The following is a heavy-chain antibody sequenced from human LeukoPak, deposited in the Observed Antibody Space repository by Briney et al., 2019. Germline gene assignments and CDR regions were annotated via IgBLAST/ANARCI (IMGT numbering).Heavy chain of an antibody. CDR1: GGSFSGYY. J-gene: IGHJ4*02. CDR2: IYSGGRT. V-gene: IGHV3-53*01. Sequence: PSETLSLICAVYGGSFSGYYWSWIRQPPGKGLEWVSLIYSGGRTNYADSVKGRFTISRDNSKNTLYLQMNSLRAEDTAVYYCARDPGSSWQNYFDNWGQGTLVTVSS. CDR3: ARDPGSSWQNYFDN. D-gene: IGHD6-13*01.